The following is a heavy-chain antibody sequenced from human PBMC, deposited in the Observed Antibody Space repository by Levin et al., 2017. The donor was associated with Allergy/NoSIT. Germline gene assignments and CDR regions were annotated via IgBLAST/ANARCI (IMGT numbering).Heavy chain of an antibody. V-gene: IGHV3-11*06. D-gene: IGHD3-3*01. CDR2: ISSSSSYT. CDR1: RFTFSDYY. J-gene: IGHJ4*02. Sequence: GSLRLSCAASRFTFSDYYMSWIRQAPGKGLEWVSDISSSSSYTNYADSVKGRFTISRDNAKNSLYLQMNSLRAEDTAVYYCAREAPSYYDFWTGYYIDYWGQGTLVTVSS. CDR3: AREAPSYYDFWTGYYIDY.